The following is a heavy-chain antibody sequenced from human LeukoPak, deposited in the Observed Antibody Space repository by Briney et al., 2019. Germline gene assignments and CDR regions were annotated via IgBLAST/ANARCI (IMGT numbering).Heavy chain of an antibody. D-gene: IGHD3-10*01. CDR1: GESITAYY. V-gene: IGHV4-34*01. CDR2: VRHSGST. Sequence: SETLSLTCAVYGESITAYYWTWIRQPPGKRLEWIGEVRHSGSTNYNPSLKSRVTVSVDMSKNQFSLKLNSVTAADTAVYYCAGATATGTGRAFHYWAQGNLVPVSS. CDR3: AGATATGTGRAFHY. J-gene: IGHJ4*02.